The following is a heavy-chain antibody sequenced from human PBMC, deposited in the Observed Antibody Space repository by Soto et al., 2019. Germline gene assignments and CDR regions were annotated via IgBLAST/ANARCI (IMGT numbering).Heavy chain of an antibody. J-gene: IGHJ5*02. Sequence: SQTLSLPCALSGDSVSSNTASWNWIRQSPSRGLEWLGRTYFRSKWYNDYAVSVKSRIIINPDTSNNQFSLQLNSVTHEDKAVYFCAKGDNLGPKTGYAFDPWGQGIMVTVSS. CDR3: AKGDNLGPKTGYAFDP. V-gene: IGHV6-1*01. CDR2: TYFRSKWYN. CDR1: GDSVSSNTAS. D-gene: IGHD5-12*01.